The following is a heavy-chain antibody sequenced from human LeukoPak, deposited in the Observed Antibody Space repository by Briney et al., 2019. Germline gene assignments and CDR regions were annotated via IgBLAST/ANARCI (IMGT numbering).Heavy chain of an antibody. J-gene: IGHJ4*02. Sequence: GGSLRLSRAASGFPFSSYSMKWVRQAAGERLEWVSSISSSSSYICYADSVKGRFTISRDNAKNSLYLQMNSLRAEDTAVYYCARDSPRIAAFDYWGQGTLVTVSS. CDR3: ARDSPRIAAFDY. V-gene: IGHV3-21*01. CDR2: ISSSSSYI. D-gene: IGHD6-13*01. CDR1: GFPFSSYS.